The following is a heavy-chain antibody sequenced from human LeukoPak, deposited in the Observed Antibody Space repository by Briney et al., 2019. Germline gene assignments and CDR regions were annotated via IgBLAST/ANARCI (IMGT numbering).Heavy chain of an antibody. CDR1: GYRFTEFW. D-gene: IGHD4-11*01. J-gene: IGHJ4*02. V-gene: IGHV5-51*01. CDR3: ARPDDFSNYNY. CDR2: IYPGDSDT. Sequence: GESLKISCKASGYRFTEFWIAWVSRTPGKGLEWMGIIYPGDSDTRYSPSFQGQVTISADKSISTAYLQWSSLKASDTAMYYCARPDDFSNYNYWGQGTLVTVSS.